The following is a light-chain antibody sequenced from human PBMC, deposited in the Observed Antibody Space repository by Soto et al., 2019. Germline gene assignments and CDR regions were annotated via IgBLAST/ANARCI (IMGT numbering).Light chain of an antibody. Sequence: DIQMVQSPSSVSASVGDRVTVTCRASQAIAGWLGWYQQKPGQAPKLLIYGPSTLHTGVPSRFSGSASGTDFTLTISNLQPEDFETYYCQQAYSFHLTFGVGTKVDIX. CDR3: QQAYSFHLT. J-gene: IGKJ4*01. CDR1: QAIAGW. CDR2: GPS. V-gene: IGKV1-12*01.